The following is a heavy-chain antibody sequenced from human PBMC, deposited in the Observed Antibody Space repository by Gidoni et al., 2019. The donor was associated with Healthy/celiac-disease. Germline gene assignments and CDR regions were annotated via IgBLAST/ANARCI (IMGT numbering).Heavy chain of an antibody. D-gene: IGHD3-10*01. CDR1: GGSFSGYY. CDR2: INHSGST. V-gene: IGHV4-34*01. Sequence: QVQLPQWGAGLLKPSETLYLTCAVYGGSFSGYYWSWIRQHPGKGLEWIGEINHSGSTNDNPSLKSRVAISVDTSKNQFSLKLSSVTAADTAVYYCARGQILYGSGSLYSDYWGQGTLVTVSS. J-gene: IGHJ4*02. CDR3: ARGQILYGSGSLYSDY.